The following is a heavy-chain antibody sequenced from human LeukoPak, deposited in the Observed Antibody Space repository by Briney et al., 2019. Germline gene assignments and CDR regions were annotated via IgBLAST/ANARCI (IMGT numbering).Heavy chain of an antibody. D-gene: IGHD3-22*01. CDR3: SMINRNYYYYYMDV. J-gene: IGHJ6*03. Sequence: SETLSLTCTVSGGSIGSGSYYWSWIRQPAGKGLEWIGRIYTSGSTNYNPSLKSRVTISVDTSKNQFSLKLSSVTAADTAVYYCSMINRNYYYYYMDVWGKGTTVTVSS. CDR2: IYTSGST. V-gene: IGHV4-61*02. CDR1: GGSIGSGSYY.